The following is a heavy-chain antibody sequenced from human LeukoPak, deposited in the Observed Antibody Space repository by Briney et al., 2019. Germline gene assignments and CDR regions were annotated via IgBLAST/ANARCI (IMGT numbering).Heavy chain of an antibody. J-gene: IGHJ3*02. D-gene: IGHD4-23*01. CDR1: GGSISRSDYY. V-gene: IGHV4-30-4*01. Sequence: PSETLSLTCSVSGGSISRSDYYWSWIRQPPGKGLEWIGYIYYSGITYYNPSLKSRVSISVDTSKNQFSLNLSSVTAADTAVYYCARVPTTVVIKGAFDIWGQGTMVTVSS. CDR2: IYYSGIT. CDR3: ARVPTTVVIKGAFDI.